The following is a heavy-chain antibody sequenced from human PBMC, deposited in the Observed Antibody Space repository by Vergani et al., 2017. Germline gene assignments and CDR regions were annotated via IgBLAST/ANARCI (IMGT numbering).Heavy chain of an antibody. CDR2: IRYDGSNK. CDR1: GFTFSSYG. D-gene: IGHD3-10*01. CDR3: AKARGYDGSGSYSPLHY. J-gene: IGHJ4*02. V-gene: IGHV3-30*02. Sequence: QVQLVESGGGVVQPGGSLRLSCAASGFTFSSYGMHWVRQAPGKGLEWVAFIRYDGSNKYYADSVKGRFTISRDNSKNTLYLQMNSLRAEDTAVYYCAKARGYDGSGSYSPLHYWGQGTLVTVSS.